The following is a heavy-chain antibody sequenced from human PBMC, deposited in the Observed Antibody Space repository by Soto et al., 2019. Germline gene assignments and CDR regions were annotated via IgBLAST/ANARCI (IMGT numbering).Heavy chain of an antibody. CDR3: ERGGGSYYCGGMDV. V-gene: IGHV1-69*02. J-gene: IGHJ6*02. CDR2: IIPILGIA. CDR1: GGTFSSYT. D-gene: IGHD1-26*01. Sequence: QVQLVQSGAEVKKPGSSVKVSCKASGGTFSSYTISWVRQAPGQGLEWMGRIIPILGIANYAQKVQGRVTITAHKSTGKDYMELRSLRAGDAAVYECERGGGSYYCGGMDVWGQGTTVTVSS.